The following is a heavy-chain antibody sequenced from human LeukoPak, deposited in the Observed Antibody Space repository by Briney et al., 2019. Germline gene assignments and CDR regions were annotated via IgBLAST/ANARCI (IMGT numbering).Heavy chain of an antibody. Sequence: KPSETLFLTCTVSGGSISSSSYYWGWIRQPPGKGLEWIGSIYYSGSTYYNPSLKSRVTISVDTSKNQFSLKLSSVTAADTAVYYCARVRRGGWFDPWGQGTLVTVSS. CDR2: IYYSGST. CDR1: GGSISSSSYY. D-gene: IGHD3-16*01. V-gene: IGHV4-39*07. CDR3: ARVRRGGWFDP. J-gene: IGHJ5*02.